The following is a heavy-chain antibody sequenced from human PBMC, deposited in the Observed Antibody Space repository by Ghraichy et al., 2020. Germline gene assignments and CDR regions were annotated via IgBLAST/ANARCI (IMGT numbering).Heavy chain of an antibody. Sequence: GALRLSCAASGFTFSSYAMSWVRQAPGKGLEWVSAISGSGGSTYYADSVKGRFTISRDNSKNTLYLQMNSLRAEDTAVYYCAKDLSGGIFGVVITDARGFDHWGQGTLVTVSS. D-gene: IGHD3-3*01. V-gene: IGHV3-23*01. CDR1: GFTFSSYA. CDR2: ISGSGGST. J-gene: IGHJ4*02. CDR3: AKDLSGGIFGVVITDARGFDH.